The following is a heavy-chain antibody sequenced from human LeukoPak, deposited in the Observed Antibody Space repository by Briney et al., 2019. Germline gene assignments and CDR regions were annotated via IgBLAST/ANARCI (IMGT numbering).Heavy chain of an antibody. J-gene: IGHJ3*02. Sequence: ASVKVSCKVSGYTLTELSMHWVRQAPGKGLEWMGGFDPEDGEPIYAQKFQGRVTMTEDTSTDTAYMELSSLRSEDTAVYYRATARFGELLFEVDAFDIWAKGQWSPSLQ. D-gene: IGHD3-10*01. V-gene: IGHV1-24*01. CDR3: ATARFGELLFEVDAFDI. CDR2: FDPEDGEP. CDR1: GYTLTELS.